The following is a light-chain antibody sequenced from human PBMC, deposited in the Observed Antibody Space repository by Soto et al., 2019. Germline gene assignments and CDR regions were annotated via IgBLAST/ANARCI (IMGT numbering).Light chain of an antibody. CDR2: DAS. CDR1: QSVSSY. Sequence: EIVLTQSPATLSLSPGERATLSCRASQSVSSYLAWYQQKPGQAPRLLIYDASNRATGIPARFSGSGSGTDFTLTISSLEPEDFAVYYCQQGYTFAQGTKLEIK. V-gene: IGKV3-11*01. CDR3: QQGYT. J-gene: IGKJ2*01.